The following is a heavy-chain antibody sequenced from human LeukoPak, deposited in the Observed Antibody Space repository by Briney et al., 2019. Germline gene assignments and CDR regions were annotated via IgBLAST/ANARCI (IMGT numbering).Heavy chain of an antibody. J-gene: IGHJ4*02. Sequence: GGSLRLSCAASGFTFNAYWMSWVRQAPGKGPEWVAHIKENGNEQYYADSVEGRFTISRDNSKDTLYLQMDSLRAEDTAVYYCAKGSGSSCYSPCDYWGQGILVTVSS. CDR3: AKGSGSSCYSPCDY. CDR1: GFTFNAYW. CDR2: IKENGNEQ. D-gene: IGHD2-15*01. V-gene: IGHV3-7*03.